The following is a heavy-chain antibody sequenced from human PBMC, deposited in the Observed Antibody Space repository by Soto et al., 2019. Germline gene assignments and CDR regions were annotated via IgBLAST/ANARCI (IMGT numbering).Heavy chain of an antibody. CDR1: GFNFYNYA. CDR2: ISGDGTRT. D-gene: IGHD3-3*01. V-gene: IGHV3-23*01. J-gene: IGHJ5*02. CDR3: VKDLRPNRGWFGP. Sequence: GGSLRLSCAASGFNFYNYAMTWVRQAPGKGLEWVSGISGDGTRTYYGDSVKGRFTISRDNSKNTVFLQMNSLRAEDTALYYCVKDLRPNRGWFGPWGQG.